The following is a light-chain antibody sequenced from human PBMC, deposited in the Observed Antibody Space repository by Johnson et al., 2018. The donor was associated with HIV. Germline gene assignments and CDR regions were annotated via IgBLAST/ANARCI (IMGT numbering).Light chain of an antibody. Sequence: QSVLTQPPSVSAAPGQKVTIPCSGSSSNIGKNSVSWYQQLPGTAPKLLIYESNKRPSEIPDRFSGSKYGTSATLGITGLQPGDEADSYCGTWDGILSAAGVGTGTKFTVL. CDR2: ESN. J-gene: IGLJ1*01. CDR1: SSNIGKNS. CDR3: GTWDGILSAAG. V-gene: IGLV1-51*02.